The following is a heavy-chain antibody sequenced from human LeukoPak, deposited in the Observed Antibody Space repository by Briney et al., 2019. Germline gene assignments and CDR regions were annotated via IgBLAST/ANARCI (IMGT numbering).Heavy chain of an antibody. D-gene: IGHD2/OR15-2a*01. V-gene: IGHV3-21*01. CDR2: ISTRSTYI. CDR3: ARVLRYGNSAHDSFDI. Sequence: PGGSLRLSCEASGFTFSYYAMNWVRQAPGKGLEWVSSISTRSTYIYYADSLKGRFTISRDNAENSLYLQMNSLRAEDTAVYYCARVLRYGNSAHDSFDIWGQGTMVTASS. J-gene: IGHJ3*02. CDR1: GFTFSYYA.